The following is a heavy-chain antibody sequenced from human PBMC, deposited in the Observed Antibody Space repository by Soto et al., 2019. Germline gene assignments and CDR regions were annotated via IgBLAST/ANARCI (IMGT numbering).Heavy chain of an antibody. CDR2: IYYSGST. D-gene: IGHD2-15*01. V-gene: IGHV4-31*03. CDR3: ARCAGFGRLIDY. Sequence: QVQLQESGPGLVKPSQTLSLTCTVSGGSISSGGYYWSWIRQHPGKGLEWIGYIYYSGSTYYNPSLKSRVTISVDTSKNQFSLKLSSVTAAHTAVYYCARCAGFGRLIDYWGQGTLVTVSS. CDR1: GGSISSGGYY. J-gene: IGHJ4*02.